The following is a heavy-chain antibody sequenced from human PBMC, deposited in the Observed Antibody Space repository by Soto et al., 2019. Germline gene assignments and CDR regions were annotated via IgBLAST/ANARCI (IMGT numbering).Heavy chain of an antibody. V-gene: IGHV4-31*03. J-gene: IGHJ5*02. CDR1: GGSITSGGFY. Sequence: QVQLQESGPGLVKPSQTLSLTCSVSGGSITSGGFYCRWVRQHPEKGREWSAYIFHSGSTDYNPSLKSRIIISADTSKNQFSLKLTSVTAADTAVYYCVRGGIAGNWFDPWGQGTLVTVSS. CDR3: VRGGIAGNWFDP. D-gene: IGHD6-13*01. CDR2: IFHSGST.